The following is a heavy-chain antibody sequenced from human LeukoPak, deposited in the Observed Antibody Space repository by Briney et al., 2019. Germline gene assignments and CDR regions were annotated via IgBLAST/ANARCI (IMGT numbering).Heavy chain of an antibody. J-gene: IGHJ5*02. D-gene: IGHD3-3*01. CDR3: AREPYGFNWFDP. V-gene: IGHV4-59*01. Sequence: SETLSLTCTVSGGSISSYYWSWIRQPPGKGLERIGYIYYSGSTNYNPSLKSRVTISVDTSKNQFSLKLSSVTAADTAVYYCAREPYGFNWFDPWGQGTLVTVSS. CDR1: GGSISSYY. CDR2: IYYSGST.